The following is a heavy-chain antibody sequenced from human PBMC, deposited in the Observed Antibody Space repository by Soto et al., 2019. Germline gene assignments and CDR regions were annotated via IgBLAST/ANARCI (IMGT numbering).Heavy chain of an antibody. V-gene: IGHV3-30*18. J-gene: IGHJ4*02. CDR1: GFTFSSYG. CDR2: ISYDGSNK. CDR3: AKCDILTGPPGY. Sequence: PGGSLRLSCAASGFTFSSYGMHWVRQAPGKGLEWVAVISYDGSNKYYADSVKGRFTISRDNSKNTLYLQMNSLRAADTAVYYCAKCDILTGPPGYWGQGTLVTVSS. D-gene: IGHD3-9*01.